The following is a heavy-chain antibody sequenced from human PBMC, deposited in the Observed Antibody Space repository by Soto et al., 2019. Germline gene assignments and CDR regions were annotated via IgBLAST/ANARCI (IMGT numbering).Heavy chain of an antibody. Sequence: ASVKVSGKASGYMFISYCINWVRQAPGQGLEWMGWISAYNGNIKYAQNLQGRVTMTTDTSTSTAYMEMRSLRSDDTAVYYCVRDMDGSGSYYTDYWGPGTLVTVSS. CDR3: VRDMDGSGSYYTDY. CDR1: GYMFISYC. J-gene: IGHJ4*02. V-gene: IGHV1-18*01. CDR2: ISAYNGNI. D-gene: IGHD3-10*01.